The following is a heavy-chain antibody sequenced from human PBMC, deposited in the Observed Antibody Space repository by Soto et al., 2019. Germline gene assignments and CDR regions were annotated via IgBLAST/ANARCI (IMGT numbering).Heavy chain of an antibody. V-gene: IGHV4-39*01. Sequence: SETLSLTCNVSGGSISSSSYYWGWISQPPGKGLEWIGSIYYSGSTSYNPSLKSRFTISVDTSKNQFSLKLSSVTAADTAVYYCATLVLVPAAIYYYYYGMDVWGQRTTVTVSS. J-gene: IGHJ6*02. CDR3: ATLVLVPAAIYYYYYGMDV. CDR1: GGSISSSSYY. CDR2: IYYSGST. D-gene: IGHD2-2*02.